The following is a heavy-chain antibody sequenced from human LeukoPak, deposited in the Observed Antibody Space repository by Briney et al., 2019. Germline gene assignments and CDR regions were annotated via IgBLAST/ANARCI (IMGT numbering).Heavy chain of an antibody. Sequence: VASVKVSCKASGYTFTSYYMHWVRQAPGQGLEWMGIINPSGGSTSYAQKFQGRVTMTRDTSTSTVYMELSSLRSEDTAVYYFARNYLFLEWWEGYYYYMDVWGKGTTATVSS. J-gene: IGHJ6*03. D-gene: IGHD3-3*01. CDR1: GYTFTSYY. CDR3: ARNYLFLEWWEGYYYYMDV. V-gene: IGHV1-46*01. CDR2: INPSGGST.